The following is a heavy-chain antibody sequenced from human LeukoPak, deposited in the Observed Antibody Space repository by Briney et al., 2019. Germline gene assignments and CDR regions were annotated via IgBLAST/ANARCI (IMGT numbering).Heavy chain of an antibody. V-gene: IGHV1-2*02. D-gene: IGHD6-13*01. CDR1: GYTFTGYF. CDR3: ARGPYSSSWYLDY. J-gene: IGHJ4*02. Sequence: ASVKVSCKASGYTFTGYFIHWVRQAPGQGLEWMGWIHPSSGGSNYAQKFQGRVTMTRDTSISTAYMELSRLRSDDTAVYYCARGPYSSSWYLDYWGQGTLVTVSS. CDR2: IHPSSGGS.